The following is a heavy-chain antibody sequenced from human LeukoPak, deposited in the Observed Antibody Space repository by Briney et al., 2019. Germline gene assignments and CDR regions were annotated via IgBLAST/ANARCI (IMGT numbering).Heavy chain of an antibody. CDR3: ARAEVGYSYGYYFDY. CDR2: IYTSGST. V-gene: IGHV4-4*07. D-gene: IGHD5-18*01. Sequence: SETLSLTCTVSGGSISSYYWSWIRQPAGKGLEWIGRIYTSGSTNYNPSLKSRVTVSVDTSKNQFSLKLSSVTAADTAVYYCARAEVGYSYGYYFDYWGQGTLVTVSS. CDR1: GGSISSYY. J-gene: IGHJ4*02.